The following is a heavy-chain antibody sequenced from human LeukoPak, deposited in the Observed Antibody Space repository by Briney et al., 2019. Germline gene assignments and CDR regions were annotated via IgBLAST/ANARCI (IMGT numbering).Heavy chain of an antibody. CDR2: ISSSSTYI. J-gene: IGHJ5*02. D-gene: IGHD6-13*01. CDR1: GFSFSSYY. V-gene: IGHV3-21*01. Sequence: PGGSLRLSCAASGFSFSSYYVNWVRQAPGKGLEWVSCISSSSTYIYYADSVRGRFAISRDNAKNSLYLQMNSLRAEDTAVYYCAKDLYSSNWYNWFDPWGQGTLVTVSS. CDR3: AKDLYSSNWYNWFDP.